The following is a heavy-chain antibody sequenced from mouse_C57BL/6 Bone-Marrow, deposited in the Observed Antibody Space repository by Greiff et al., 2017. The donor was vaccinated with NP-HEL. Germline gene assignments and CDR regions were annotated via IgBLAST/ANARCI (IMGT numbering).Heavy chain of an antibody. D-gene: IGHD1-1*01. J-gene: IGHJ3*01. V-gene: IGHV5-4*01. Sequence: EVHLVESGGGLVKPGGSLKLSCAASGFTFSSYAMSWVRQTPEKRLEWVATISDGGSYTYYPDNVKGRFTISRDNAKNNLYLQMSDLKSEDTAMYYCARERAYYGSSPFAYWGQGTLVTVSA. CDR1: GFTFSSYA. CDR2: ISDGGSYT. CDR3: ARERAYYGSSPFAY.